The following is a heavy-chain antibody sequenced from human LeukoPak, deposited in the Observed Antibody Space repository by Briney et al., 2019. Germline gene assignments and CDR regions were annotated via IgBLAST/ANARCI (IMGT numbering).Heavy chain of an antibody. Sequence: ETLSLTCTVSGGSVSSGSYYWNWIRQPPGKGLEWIGYIYYSGSTNYNPSLKSRVTISVDTSKNQFSLKLSSVTAADTAVYYCARGDYYGSGVDYWGQGTLVTVSS. CDR1: GGSVSSGSYY. V-gene: IGHV4-61*01. CDR3: ARGDYYGSGVDY. D-gene: IGHD3-10*01. J-gene: IGHJ4*02. CDR2: IYYSGST.